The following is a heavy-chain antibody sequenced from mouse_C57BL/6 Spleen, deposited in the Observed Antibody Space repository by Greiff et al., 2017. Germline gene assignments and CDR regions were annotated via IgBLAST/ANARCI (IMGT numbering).Heavy chain of an antibody. D-gene: IGHD2-4*01. CDR1: GYAFSSSW. J-gene: IGHJ3*01. CDR2: IYPGDGDT. V-gene: IGHV1-82*01. CDR3: ARGYYDYDAWFAY. Sequence: QVQLKQSGPELVKPGASVKISCKASGYAFSSSWMNWVKQRPGKGLEWIGRIYPGDGDTNYNGKFKGKATLTADKSSSTAYMQLSSLTSEDSAVYFCARGYYDYDAWFAYGGQGTLVTVSA.